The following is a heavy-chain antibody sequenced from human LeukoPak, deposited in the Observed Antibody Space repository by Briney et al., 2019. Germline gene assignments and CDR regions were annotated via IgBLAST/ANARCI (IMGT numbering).Heavy chain of an antibody. V-gene: IGHV1-24*01. D-gene: IGHD1-20*01. Sequence: APVKVSCKVSGYSLTQLSIHWVRQAPAKGLEWMGGFDPEDDETIYAQKFQGRVTMTEDTATDTVYMELTSLRSEDTAIYFCATGLSYNWRIFDYWGQGTLVTVSS. CDR2: FDPEDDET. J-gene: IGHJ4*02. CDR3: ATGLSYNWRIFDY. CDR1: GYSLTQLS.